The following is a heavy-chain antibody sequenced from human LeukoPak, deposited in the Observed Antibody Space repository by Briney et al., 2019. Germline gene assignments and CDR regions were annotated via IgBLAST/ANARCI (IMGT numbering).Heavy chain of an antibody. Sequence: PGGSLRLSCAASGFAVNTKFMHWVRQAPGKGLEWISVIYSGGLTYYADSVEGLFTISRDNSKNTLYLHMNSLRAEDTAVYYCARDEVTSGGGLESWGQGTLVIVSS. D-gene: IGHD3-16*01. CDR2: IYSGGLT. CDR3: ARDEVTSGGGLES. J-gene: IGHJ4*02. CDR1: GFAVNTKF. V-gene: IGHV3-53*01.